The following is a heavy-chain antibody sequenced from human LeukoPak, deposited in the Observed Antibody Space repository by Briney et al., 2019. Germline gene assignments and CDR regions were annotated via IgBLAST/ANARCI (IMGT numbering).Heavy chain of an antibody. CDR1: GGSFSSYY. D-gene: IGHD5-18*01. CDR2: IYYSGST. J-gene: IGHJ4*02. V-gene: IGHV4-59*01. Sequence: SETLSLTCAVYGGSFSSYYWSWIRQPPGKGLEWIGYIYYSGSTNYNPSLKSRVTISVDTSKNQFSLKLSSVTAADTAVYYCARVQGGYSYGPLDYWGQGTLVTVSS. CDR3: ARVQGGYSYGPLDY.